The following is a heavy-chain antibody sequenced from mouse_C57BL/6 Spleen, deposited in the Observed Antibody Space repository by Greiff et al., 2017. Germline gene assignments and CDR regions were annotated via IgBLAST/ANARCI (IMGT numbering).Heavy chain of an antibody. V-gene: IGHV1-9*01. J-gene: IGHJ4*01. CDR1: GYTFTGYW. CDR2: ILPGSGST. Sequence: QVQLQQSGAELMKPGASVKLSCKATGYTFTGYWIEWVKQRPGHGLEWIGEILPGSGSTNYNEKFKGKATFTADTSSNTAYMQLSSLTTEDSAIYYCARERKVYDGYYRGMDYWGQGTSVTVSS. D-gene: IGHD2-3*01. CDR3: ARERKVYDGYYRGMDY.